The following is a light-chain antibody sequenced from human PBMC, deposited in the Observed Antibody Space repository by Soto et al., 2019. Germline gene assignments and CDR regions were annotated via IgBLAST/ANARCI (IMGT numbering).Light chain of an antibody. CDR1: QSIGLA. CDR3: QQYNNWPLT. Sequence: EIGLSQSPATLSLSPGERATLSCRASQSIGLAIAWYQHKPGQAPRLLIYGASTRATGIPARFSGSVSGTEFTLTITSLQSEDFAVYYCQQYNNWPLTFGGGTKVDIK. V-gene: IGKV3-15*01. CDR2: GAS. J-gene: IGKJ4*01.